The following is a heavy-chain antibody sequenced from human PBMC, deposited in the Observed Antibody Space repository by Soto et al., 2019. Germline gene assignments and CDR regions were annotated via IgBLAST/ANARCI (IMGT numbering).Heavy chain of an antibody. Sequence: PSETLSLTCTVSGGSISSDGHYWSWIRQHPGKGLEWIGYIYYSGSTYYNPSLKSRVSISVDTSKNQFSLKLASVTAADTAVCYCASDHRWSDHYYGMDVWGQGTTVTVSS. CDR1: GGSISSDGHY. D-gene: IGHD2-15*01. V-gene: IGHV4-31*03. J-gene: IGHJ6*02. CDR2: IYYSGST. CDR3: ASDHRWSDHYYGMDV.